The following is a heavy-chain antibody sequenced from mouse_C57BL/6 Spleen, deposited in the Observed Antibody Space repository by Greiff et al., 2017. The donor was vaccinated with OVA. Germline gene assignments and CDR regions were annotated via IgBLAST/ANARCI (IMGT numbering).Heavy chain of an antibody. J-gene: IGHJ2*01. CDR1: GYTFTSYG. CDR3: ARLTTVVATHFDY. D-gene: IGHD1-1*01. CDR2: IYPRSGNT. Sequence: QVQLQQSGAELARPGASVKLSCKASGYTFTSYGISWVKQRTGQGLEWIGEIYPRSGNTYYNEKFKGKATLTADKSSSTAYMELRSLTSEYSAVYFCARLTTVVATHFDYWGQGTTLTVSS. V-gene: IGHV1-81*01.